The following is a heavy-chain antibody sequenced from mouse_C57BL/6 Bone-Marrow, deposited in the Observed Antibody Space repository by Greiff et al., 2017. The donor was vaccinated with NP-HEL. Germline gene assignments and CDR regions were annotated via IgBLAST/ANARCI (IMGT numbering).Heavy chain of an antibody. CDR2: IWSDGST. V-gene: IGHV2-6-1*01. J-gene: IGHJ3*01. CDR3: ARHGDYYGSSSAWFAY. CDR1: GFSLTSYG. Sequence: VQLQQSGPGLVAPSQSLSITCTVSGFSLTSYGVHWVRQPPGKGLEWLVVIWSDGSTTYNSALKSRLSISKDNSKSQVFLKMNSLQTDDTAMYYCARHGDYYGSSSAWFAYWGQGTLVTVSA. D-gene: IGHD1-1*01.